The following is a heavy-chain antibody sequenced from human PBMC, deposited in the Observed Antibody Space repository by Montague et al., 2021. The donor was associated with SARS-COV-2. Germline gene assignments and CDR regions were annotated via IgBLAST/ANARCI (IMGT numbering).Heavy chain of an antibody. Sequence: TLSLTCTVSGASISSGGFYWSWHRQLPRKGLEWIGIIYYSGTTYHNPSLKSRLTISIDTSKNQFSLKLSSVTAADTAVYYCARGLPYQMVSGAIPNYSRDVWGQGTTVTVSS. J-gene: IGHJ6*02. V-gene: IGHV4-31*03. CDR2: IYYSGTT. D-gene: IGHD2-8*01. CDR3: ARGLPYQMVSGAIPNYSRDV. CDR1: GASISSGGFY.